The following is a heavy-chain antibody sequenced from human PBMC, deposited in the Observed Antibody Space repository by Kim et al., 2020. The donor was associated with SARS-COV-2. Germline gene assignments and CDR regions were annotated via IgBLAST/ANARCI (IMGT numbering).Heavy chain of an antibody. CDR3: ARDRGTAMVDWFDP. CDR2: IIPIFGTA. CDR1: GGTFSSYA. V-gene: IGHV1-69*06. J-gene: IGHJ5*02. D-gene: IGHD5-18*01. Sequence: SLKVSCKASGGTFSSYAISWVRQAPGQGLEWMGGIIPIFGTANYAQKFQGRVTITADKSTSTAYMELSSLRSEDTAVYYCARDRGTAMVDWFDPWGQGTLVTVSS.